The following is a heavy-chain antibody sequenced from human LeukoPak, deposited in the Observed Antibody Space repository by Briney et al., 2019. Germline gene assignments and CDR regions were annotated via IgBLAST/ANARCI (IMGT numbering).Heavy chain of an antibody. D-gene: IGHD6-13*01. CDR1: GYTFTGYY. CDR3: ARDAPRIAAAGHGDY. V-gene: IGHV1-2*02. J-gene: IGHJ4*02. Sequence: ASVKVSCKASGYTFTGYYMHWVRQAPGQGLEWMGWINPNSGGTNYAQKFQGRVTMTRDTSISTAYMELSRLRSDDTAVYYCARDAPRIAAAGHGDYWGQGTLVTDSS. CDR2: INPNSGGT.